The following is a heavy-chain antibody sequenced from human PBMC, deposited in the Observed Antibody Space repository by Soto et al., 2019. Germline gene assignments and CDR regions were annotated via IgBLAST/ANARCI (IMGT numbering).Heavy chain of an antibody. CDR1: GGTFSTYT. D-gene: IGHD2-2*01. CDR2: IIPIFRTA. V-gene: IGHV1-69*13. Sequence: ASVKGLCKASGGTFSTYTVSWVRQAPGQGLEWMGGIIPIFRTANYAQKFQGRVTVTADESTSTAYMELSSLRSEDTAVYYCGRRYCISTSCHYYGMDVWGQGTTVTVSS. CDR3: GRRYCISTSCHYYGMDV. J-gene: IGHJ6*02.